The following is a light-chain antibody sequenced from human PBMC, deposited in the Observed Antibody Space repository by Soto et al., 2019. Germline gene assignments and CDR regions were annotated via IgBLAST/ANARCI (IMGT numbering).Light chain of an antibody. V-gene: IGKV3-20*01. CDR3: HQYGDSPL. CDR2: GAS. Sequence: EIVLTQSPGTLSLSPGERATLSCRASQSVRSSYLAWYQQKPGQAPRLPIYGASIRATGIPDRFGGSGSGTDFTLTISRLEPEDFAVYYCHQYGDSPLFGPGTKVDIK. J-gene: IGKJ3*01. CDR1: QSVRSSY.